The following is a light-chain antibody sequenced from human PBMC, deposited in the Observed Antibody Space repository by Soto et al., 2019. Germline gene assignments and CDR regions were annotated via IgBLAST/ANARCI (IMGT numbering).Light chain of an antibody. Sequence: QSVLTQPASVSGSPGQSITISCTGTSSDVGGYNYVSWYQHHPGKAPKLMIFDVSNRPSGVSNRFSGSKSGNTASLTISGLQPEVEAYYYCSSYTTSNTRQIVFGTGTKVTVL. CDR3: SSYTTSNTRQIV. V-gene: IGLV2-14*03. J-gene: IGLJ1*01. CDR2: DVS. CDR1: SSDVGGYNY.